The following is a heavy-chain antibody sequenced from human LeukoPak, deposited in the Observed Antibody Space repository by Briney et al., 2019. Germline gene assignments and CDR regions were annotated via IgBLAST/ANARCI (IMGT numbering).Heavy chain of an antibody. CDR1: GYTFTSNY. CDR3: ARDNSVRDEAWWFNP. J-gene: IGHJ5*02. V-gene: IGHV1-46*01. CDR2: ISPTGGST. Sequence: ASVKVSCKASGYTFTSNYMHWVRQAPGQGPEGMGVISPTGGSTTYAQKFQGRVTLTRDMSTSTDYVELSSLRSDDTAVYYYARDNSVRDEAWWFNPWGQGTLVTVAS. D-gene: IGHD5-24*01.